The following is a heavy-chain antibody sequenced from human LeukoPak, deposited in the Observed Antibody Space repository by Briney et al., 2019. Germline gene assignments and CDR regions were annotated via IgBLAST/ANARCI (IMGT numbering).Heavy chain of an antibody. D-gene: IGHD3-10*01. Sequence: GGSLRLSRAASGFTFSSYWMSWVRQAPGKGLEWVAFIWSDGSNRYYADSVKGRFTISRDNSKNTLYLQMNSLRAEDTAVYYCAKSLSSRGVIIPKTSRYFDYWGQGTLVTVSS. J-gene: IGHJ4*02. CDR3: AKSLSSRGVIIPKTSRYFDY. CDR2: IWSDGSNR. V-gene: IGHV3-30*02. CDR1: GFTFSSYW.